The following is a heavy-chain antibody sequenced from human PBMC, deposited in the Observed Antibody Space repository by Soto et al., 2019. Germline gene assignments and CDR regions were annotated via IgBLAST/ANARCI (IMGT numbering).Heavy chain of an antibody. D-gene: IGHD4-4*01. CDR2: INPGDSDI. J-gene: IGHJ6*02. V-gene: IGHV5-51*01. CDR3: ARHEQFYYYYYGMDV. Sequence: GESLKISCKGSGYSFTIYWIAWVRQMPGKGLEWMGIINPGDSDIRYSPSFQGQVTISADNSISTAYLQWSSLKASDTAMYYCARHEQFYYYYYGMDVWGQGTAVTVSS. CDR1: GYSFTIYW.